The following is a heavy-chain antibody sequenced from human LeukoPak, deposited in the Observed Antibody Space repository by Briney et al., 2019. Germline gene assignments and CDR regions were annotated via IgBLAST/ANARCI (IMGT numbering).Heavy chain of an antibody. CDR3: ARERYGGRVVPANSNRYFDL. D-gene: IGHD2-2*01. V-gene: IGHV4-4*07. J-gene: IGHJ2*01. CDR2: IYTSGST. Sequence: PSETLSLTCTVSGGSISSYYWSWIRQPAGKGLEWIGRIYTSGSTNYNPSLKSRVTMSVDTSKNQFSLKLSSVTAADTAVYYCARERYGGRVVPANSNRYFDLWGRGTLVTVSS. CDR1: GGSISSYY.